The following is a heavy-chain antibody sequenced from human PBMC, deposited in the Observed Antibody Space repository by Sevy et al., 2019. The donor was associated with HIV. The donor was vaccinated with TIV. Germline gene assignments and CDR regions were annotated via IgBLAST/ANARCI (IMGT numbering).Heavy chain of an antibody. CDR3: AKVPRTTNYYYGMDV. Sequence: GGSLRLSCAASGFTFSSYGMHWVRQAPGKGLEWVAVISYDGSNKYYADSVKGRFTISRDNSKNTLYLQMNSLRAEDTAVYYCAKVPRTTNYYYGMDVWGQGTTVIVSS. D-gene: IGHD1-26*01. J-gene: IGHJ6*02. CDR1: GFTFSSYG. CDR2: ISYDGSNK. V-gene: IGHV3-30*18.